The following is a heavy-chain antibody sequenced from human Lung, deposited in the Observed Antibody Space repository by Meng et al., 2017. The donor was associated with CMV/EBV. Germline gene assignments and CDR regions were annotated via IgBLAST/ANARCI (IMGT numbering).Heavy chain of an antibody. CDR2: INAGNGNT. Sequence: QSGAEVKKPGASVKVSCKASGYSFTTYAMHWVRQAPGQRLEWMGWINAGNGNTKYSEKFQSRVTITRDTAASTAYMELSSLRSEDTAVYYCARTGCSSSSCYDYWGQGTLVTVSS. CDR1: GYSFTTYA. V-gene: IGHV1-3*01. D-gene: IGHD2-2*01. J-gene: IGHJ4*02. CDR3: ARTGCSSSSCYDY.